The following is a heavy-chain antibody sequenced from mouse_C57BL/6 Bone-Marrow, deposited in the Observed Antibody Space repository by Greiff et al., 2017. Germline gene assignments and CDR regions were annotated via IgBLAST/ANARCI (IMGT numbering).Heavy chain of an antibody. CDR1: GFNIKDDY. Sequence: EVQLQQSGAELVRPGASVKLSCTASGFNIKDDYMHWVKQRPEQGLEWIGWIDPENGDTEYAPKFQGKATITADPSSNTAYLQLSSLTSEDTAVYYCATGDWGYWGQGTTLTVSS. J-gene: IGHJ2*01. CDR3: ATGDWGY. CDR2: IDPENGDT. V-gene: IGHV14-4*01.